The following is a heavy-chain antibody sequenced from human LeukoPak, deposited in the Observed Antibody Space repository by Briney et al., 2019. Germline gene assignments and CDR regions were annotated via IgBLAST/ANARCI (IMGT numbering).Heavy chain of an antibody. V-gene: IGHV5-51*01. D-gene: IGHD3-3*01. CDR1: GYRFISYW. CDR3: ARSAGSAYHSYLDY. Sequence: GASLKISCKASGYRFISYWIGWVRQMPEKGLELMGIIYAGDSDTRYSSSFQGQVTISADKSISTAYLQWGSLKASDTAMYCCARSAGSAYHSYLDYWGQGTLVTVSS. CDR2: IYAGDSDT. J-gene: IGHJ4*02.